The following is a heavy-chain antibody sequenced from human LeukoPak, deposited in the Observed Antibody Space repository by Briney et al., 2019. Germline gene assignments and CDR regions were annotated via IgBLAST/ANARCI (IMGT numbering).Heavy chain of an antibody. D-gene: IGHD1-1*01. Sequence: ASVKVSCKASGGTFSSYAISWVRQAPGQGLEWMGRIIPILGIANYAQKFQGRVTITADKSTSTAYMELSSLRSEDTAVYYCAIDQSAGGTTGTTSGMDVWGQGTTVTVSS. J-gene: IGHJ6*02. CDR1: GGTFSSYA. V-gene: IGHV1-69*04. CDR2: IIPILGIA. CDR3: AIDQSAGGTTGTTSGMDV.